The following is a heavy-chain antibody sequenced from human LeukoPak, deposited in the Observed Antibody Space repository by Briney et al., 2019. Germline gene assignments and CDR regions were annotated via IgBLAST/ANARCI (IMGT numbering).Heavy chain of an antibody. D-gene: IGHD2-15*01. V-gene: IGHV1-69*13. J-gene: IGHJ6*03. Sequence: SVKVSCKASGGTFSSYAISWVRQAPGQGLEWMGGIIPIFGTANYAQKFQGRVTITADESTSTAYMELSSLRSEDTAVYYWARAWTYCSGGSCYSGHMDVWGKGTTVTVSS. CDR1: GGTFSSYA. CDR3: ARAWTYCSGGSCYSGHMDV. CDR2: IIPIFGTA.